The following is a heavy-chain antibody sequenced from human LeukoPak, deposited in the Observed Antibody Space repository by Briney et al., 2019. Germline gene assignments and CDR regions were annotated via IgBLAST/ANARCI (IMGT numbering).Heavy chain of an antibody. CDR2: MNPNSGNT. CDR3: ARRLGYCSSTSCLYYFDY. CDR1: GYTFTSYD. D-gene: IGHD2-2*01. J-gene: IGHJ4*02. V-gene: IGHV1-8*01. Sequence: ASVKVSCTASGYTFTSYDINWVRQATGQGLEWMGWMNPNSGNTGYAQKFQGRVTMTRNTSISTAYMELSSLRSEDTAVYYCARRLGYCSSTSCLYYFDYGGQGTLVTVSS.